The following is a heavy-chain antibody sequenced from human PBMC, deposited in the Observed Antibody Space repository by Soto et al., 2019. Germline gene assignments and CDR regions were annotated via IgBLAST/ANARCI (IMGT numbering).Heavy chain of an antibody. CDR2: ISAYNGNT. CDR1: GYTFTSYG. V-gene: IGHV1-18*01. CDR3: ARVGYRSSGWTSRWFDP. Sequence: ASVKVSCKASGYTFTSYGISWVRQAPGQGLEWMGWISAYNGNTNYAQKLQGRVTMTTDTSTSTAYMELRSLRSDDTDVYYCARVGYRSSGWTSRWFDPWAREPWSPSPQ. J-gene: IGHJ5*02. D-gene: IGHD6-19*01.